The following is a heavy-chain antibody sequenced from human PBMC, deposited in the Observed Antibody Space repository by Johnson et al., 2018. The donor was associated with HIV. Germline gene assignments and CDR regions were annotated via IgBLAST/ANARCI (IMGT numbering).Heavy chain of an antibody. V-gene: IGHV3-7*01. J-gene: IGHJ3*02. Sequence: MQLVESGGGLVQPGGSLRLSCAASGFTFSSYWMSWVRQAPGKGLEWVANIKQDGSEKYYVDSVKGRFTISRENAKNSLYLQMNSLRAGDTAVYYCARGGRKWELLGDDAFDIWGQGTMVTVSS. CDR2: IKQDGSEK. CDR1: GFTFSSYW. CDR3: ARGGRKWELLGDDAFDI. D-gene: IGHD1-26*01.